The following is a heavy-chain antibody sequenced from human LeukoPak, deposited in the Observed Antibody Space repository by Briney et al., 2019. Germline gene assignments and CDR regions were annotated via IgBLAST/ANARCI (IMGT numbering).Heavy chain of an antibody. J-gene: IGHJ1*01. Sequence: PGGSLRLSCAASGFTFSTYWMTWVRQGPGKGLEWVANIKQDGSEKYYVDSVKGRFTVSRDNAKNSVFLLMNSLRADDTAVYYCARDREVPTPDEYFEHWGQGTLVTVSS. CDR1: GFTFSTYW. V-gene: IGHV3-7*01. CDR3: ARDREVPTPDEYFEH. D-gene: IGHD5-24*01. CDR2: IKQDGSEK.